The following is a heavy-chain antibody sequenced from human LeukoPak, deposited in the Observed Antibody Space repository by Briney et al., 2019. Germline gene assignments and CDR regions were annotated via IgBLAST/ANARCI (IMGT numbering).Heavy chain of an antibody. CDR1: GGSISSGGYY. J-gene: IGHJ4*02. CDR3: ARVNYDSRDFDY. V-gene: IGHV4-30-4*08. CDR2: IYYSGST. Sequence: SQTLSLTCTVSGGSISSGGYYWRWIRQHPGKGLEWIGYIYYSGSTYYNPSLKSRVTISVDTSKNQFSLKLSSVTAADTAVYYCARVNYDSRDFDYWGQGTLVTVSS. D-gene: IGHD3-22*01.